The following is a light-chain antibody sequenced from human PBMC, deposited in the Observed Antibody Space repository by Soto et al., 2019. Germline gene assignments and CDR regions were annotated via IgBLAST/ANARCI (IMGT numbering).Light chain of an antibody. V-gene: IGKV3-15*01. CDR2: GAS. CDR1: QSVSSY. J-gene: IGKJ5*01. Sequence: EIVLPQSPATLSLSPGESSTLSCRASQSVSSYLAWYQQKPGQAPRLLIYGASTRATGIPARFSGSGSGTEFTLTISSLQSEDFAVYYCQQYNNWPPITFGQGIRLEIK. CDR3: QQYNNWPPIT.